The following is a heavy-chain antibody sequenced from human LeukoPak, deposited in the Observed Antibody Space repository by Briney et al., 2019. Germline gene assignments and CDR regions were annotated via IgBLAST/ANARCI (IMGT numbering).Heavy chain of an antibody. CDR1: GGSISSSSYY. J-gene: IGHJ5*02. CDR3: ARDPKNWFDP. CDR2: IYYSGST. V-gene: IGHV4-39*07. Sequence: PSETQSLTCTVSGGSISSSSYYWGWIRQPPGKGLEWIGSIYYSGSTYYNPSLKSRVTISVDTSKNQFSLKLSSVTAADTAVYYCARDPKNWFDPWGQGTLVTVSS.